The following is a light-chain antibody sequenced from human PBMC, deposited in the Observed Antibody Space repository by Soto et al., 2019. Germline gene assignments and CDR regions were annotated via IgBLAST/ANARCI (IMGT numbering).Light chain of an antibody. J-gene: IGKJ3*01. Sequence: DIQMTQSPSSLSASVGDRVTITCRASQSISSYLNWYQQKPGKAPKVLIYAASSLQSGVPSRFSGSGSGTDFTLTISSLQPEDFATYYCQQSYSSPLTFGPGTTVDIK. CDR1: QSISSY. CDR2: AAS. CDR3: QQSYSSPLT. V-gene: IGKV1-39*01.